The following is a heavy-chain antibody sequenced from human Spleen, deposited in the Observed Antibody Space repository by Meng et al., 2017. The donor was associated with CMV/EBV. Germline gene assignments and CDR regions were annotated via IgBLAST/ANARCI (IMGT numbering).Heavy chain of an antibody. V-gene: IGHV3-30*04. CDR3: ARDRSRGGMDV. D-gene: IGHD3-10*01. CDR1: GFAFSTHA. J-gene: IGHJ6*02. Sequence: GESLKISCAASGFAFSTHAMHWVRQAPGKELEWVAVTSYDGTTKYYTDFVKGRFTISRDNSKNTLYLEMNSLRTEDTAVYYCARDRSRGGMDVWGQGTTVTVSS. CDR2: TSYDGTTK.